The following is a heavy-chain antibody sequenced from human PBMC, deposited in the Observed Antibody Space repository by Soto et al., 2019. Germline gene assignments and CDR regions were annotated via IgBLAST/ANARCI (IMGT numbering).Heavy chain of an antibody. CDR2: INHSGST. D-gene: IGHD3-22*01. CDR3: ARGIRTYYYDSSGYYRDY. V-gene: IGHV4-34*01. J-gene: IGHJ4*02. Sequence: QVQLQQWGAGLLKPSETLSLTCAVYGGSFSGYYWSWIRQPPGKGLEWIGEINHSGSTNYNPSLKSRVTISVDTSKNQCSLKLSSVTAADTAVYYCARGIRTYYYDSSGYYRDYWGQGTLVTVSS. CDR1: GGSFSGYY.